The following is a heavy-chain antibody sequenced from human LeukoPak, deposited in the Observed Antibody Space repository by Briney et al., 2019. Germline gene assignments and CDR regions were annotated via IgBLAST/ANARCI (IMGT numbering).Heavy chain of an antibody. D-gene: IGHD6-19*01. J-gene: IGHJ4*02. V-gene: IGHV4-59*01. CDR1: GGSISSYY. CDR3: ARIVLRYSGGWYGAVDY. CDR2: IYYSGST. Sequence: SETLSLTCTVSGGSISSYYWSWIRQPPGKGLEWIGYIYYSGSTNYNPSLKSRVTISVDTSKNQFSLKLSSVTAADTAVYYCARIVLRYSGGWYGAVDYWGQGTLVTVSS.